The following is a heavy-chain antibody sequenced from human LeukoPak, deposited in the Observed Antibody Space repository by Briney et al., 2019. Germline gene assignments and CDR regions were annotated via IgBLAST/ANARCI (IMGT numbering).Heavy chain of an antibody. J-gene: IGHJ4*02. CDR3: ASTWGY. Sequence: GESLKISCQVSGHRISNYWIGWVRQVPGKGLDWMGLIYHGDLGTEYSPSFQGQVTITADQSINTAYLQWTSLRTSDTAMFYCASTWGYWGQGTLVTVSS. D-gene: IGHD2-15*01. CDR1: GHRISNYW. CDR2: IYHGDLGT. V-gene: IGHV5-51*01.